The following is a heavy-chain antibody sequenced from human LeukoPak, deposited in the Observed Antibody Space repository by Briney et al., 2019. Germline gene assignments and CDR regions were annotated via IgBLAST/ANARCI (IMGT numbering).Heavy chain of an antibody. Sequence: GESLKISCKGSEYSFTNYWIGWVRQMPGKGPEWMGIIYPGDSDTRYSPSFQGQVTISADKSISTAYLQWSSLKASDTAMYYCARQESYYGSGSFSDYWGQGTLVTVSS. CDR2: IYPGDSDT. J-gene: IGHJ4*02. CDR3: ARQESYYGSGSFSDY. CDR1: EYSFTNYW. D-gene: IGHD3-10*01. V-gene: IGHV5-51*01.